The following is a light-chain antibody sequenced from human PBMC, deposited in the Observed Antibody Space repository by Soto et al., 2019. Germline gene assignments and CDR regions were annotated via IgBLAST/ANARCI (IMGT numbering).Light chain of an antibody. CDR2: GAS. J-gene: IGKJ1*01. Sequence: EIVLTQSPGTLSLSPGARATLSCRASQNVDSNYLAWYQQKPGQAPRLLIYGASTRATGIPARFSGSGSGTEFTLTISSLQSEDLAVYYCQQYNNWPRRTFGQGTKVDIK. V-gene: IGKV3-15*01. CDR1: QNVDSN. CDR3: QQYNNWPRRT.